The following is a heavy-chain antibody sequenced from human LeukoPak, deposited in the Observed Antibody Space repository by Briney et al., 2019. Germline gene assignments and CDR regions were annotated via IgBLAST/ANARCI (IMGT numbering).Heavy chain of an antibody. CDR2: INTNTGNP. CDR3: ARESGSYQYYYYGMDV. CDR1: GYTFTNFG. J-gene: IGHJ6*02. Sequence: ASVKVSCKTSGYTFTNFGVSWVRQAPGQGLEWMGWINTNTGNPTYAQGFTGRFVFSLDTSVSTAYLQISSLKAEDTAVYYCARESGSYQYYYYGMDVWGQGTTVTVSS. V-gene: IGHV7-4-1*02. D-gene: IGHD1-26*01.